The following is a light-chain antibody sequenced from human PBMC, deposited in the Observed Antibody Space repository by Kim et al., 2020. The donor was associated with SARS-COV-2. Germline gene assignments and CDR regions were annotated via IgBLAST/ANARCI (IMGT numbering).Light chain of an antibody. CDR1: QSVTST. Sequence: SGSQGERATLSYRASQSVTSTLAWYQQKPGQAPRLLVYGASIRATGIPARFSGSGSGTEFTLTVSSLQSEDFAVYYCQQDNDWPRTFGQGTKLEI. CDR3: QQDNDWPRT. J-gene: IGKJ2*01. V-gene: IGKV3-15*01. CDR2: GAS.